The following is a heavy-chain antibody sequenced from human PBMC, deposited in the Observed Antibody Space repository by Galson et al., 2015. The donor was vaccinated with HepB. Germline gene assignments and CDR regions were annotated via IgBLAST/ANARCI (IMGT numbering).Heavy chain of an antibody. J-gene: IGHJ4*02. Sequence: QSGAEVKKPGESLRISCKGSGYSFTSYWISWVRQMPGKGLEWMGRIDPSDSYTNYSPSFQGHVTISADKSISTAYLQWSSLKASDTAVYYCARARGYSYGWYYFDYWGQGTLVTVSS. V-gene: IGHV5-10-1*01. CDR3: ARARGYSYGWYYFDY. CDR1: GYSFTSYW. D-gene: IGHD5-18*01. CDR2: IDPSDSYT.